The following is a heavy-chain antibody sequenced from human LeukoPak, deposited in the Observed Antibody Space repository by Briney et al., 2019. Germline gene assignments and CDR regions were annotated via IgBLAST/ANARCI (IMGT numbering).Heavy chain of an antibody. CDR3: ARPYYYDSRIDP. CDR1: GVSISSGGYY. J-gene: IGHJ5*02. V-gene: IGHV4-30-4*01. CDR2: TYYSGSS. Sequence: SETLSLTCTVSGVSISSGGYYWSWIRQPPGKGLEWIGYTYYSGSSYYSPSLKSRATISVETSKNQFSLKLTSATAADTAVYYCARPYYYDSRIDPWGQGTLVTVSS. D-gene: IGHD3-22*01.